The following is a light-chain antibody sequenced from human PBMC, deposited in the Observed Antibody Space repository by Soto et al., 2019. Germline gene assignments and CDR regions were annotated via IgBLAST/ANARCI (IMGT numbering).Light chain of an antibody. V-gene: IGKV3-15*01. CDR3: QQYNQWPLT. Sequence: EIVMTQSPATLSVSPGEKATLSCRASQTVSNNLAWYQQKPVQAPRLLIYFASTRATGIPARFSGSGSGTEFTLTISSLQYEDFAVYYCQQYNQWPLTFGGGTKAETK. CDR1: QTVSNN. J-gene: IGKJ4*01. CDR2: FAS.